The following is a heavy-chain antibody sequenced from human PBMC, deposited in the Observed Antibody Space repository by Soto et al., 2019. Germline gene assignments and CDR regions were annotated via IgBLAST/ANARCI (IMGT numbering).Heavy chain of an antibody. J-gene: IGHJ6*02. Sequence: QVQLVQSGAEVKKPGASVKVSCKASGYTFTSYYMHWVRQAPGQGLEWMGWINPDSGVTYYPHKFQDRVTMTRDTSISTAYMALSRLTSDDTALYYCARDRGVRDVWGQGTTVIGSS. CDR3: ARDRGVRDV. V-gene: IGHV1-2*02. D-gene: IGHD2-8*01. CDR1: GYTFTSYY. CDR2: INPDSGVT.